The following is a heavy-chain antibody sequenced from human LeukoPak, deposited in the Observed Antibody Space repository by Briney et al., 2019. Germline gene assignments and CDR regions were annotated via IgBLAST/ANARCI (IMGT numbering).Heavy chain of an antibody. Sequence: PGRSLRLSCAASGFIFSGYAMHWVRQAPGKGLEWVAVISYDGTNKYYADSVKGRFTVSRDISKNTLYLQMNSLTAEDTAVYYCARHRGPSLYSSAYFDYWGQGTLVPVSS. CDR1: GFIFSGYA. J-gene: IGHJ4*02. V-gene: IGHV3-30-3*01. D-gene: IGHD3-22*01. CDR2: ISYDGTNK. CDR3: ARHRGPSLYSSAYFDY.